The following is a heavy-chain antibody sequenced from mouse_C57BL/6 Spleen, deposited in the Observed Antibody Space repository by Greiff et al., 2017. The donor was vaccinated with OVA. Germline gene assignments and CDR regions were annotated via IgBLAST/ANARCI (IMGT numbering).Heavy chain of an antibody. V-gene: IGHV1-64*01. Sequence: QVHVKQPGAELVKPGASVKLSCKASGYTFTSYWMHWVKQRPGQGLEWIGMIHPNSGSTNYNEKFKSKATLTVDKSSSTAYMQLSSLTSEDSAVYYCARGYDYDGAMDYWGQGTSVTVSS. D-gene: IGHD2-4*01. CDR2: IHPNSGST. CDR3: ARGYDYDGAMDY. J-gene: IGHJ4*01. CDR1: GYTFTSYW.